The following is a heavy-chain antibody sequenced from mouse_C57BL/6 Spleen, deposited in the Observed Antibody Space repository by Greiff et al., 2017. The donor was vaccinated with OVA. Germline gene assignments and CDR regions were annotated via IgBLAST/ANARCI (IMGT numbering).Heavy chain of an antibody. V-gene: IGHV1-63*01. CDR2: IYPGGGYT. CDR3: ARSGGAGYFDV. Sequence: QVQLQQSGAELVRPGTSVKMSCKASGYTFTNYWIGWAKQRPGHGLEWIGDIYPGGGYTNYNEKFKGKATLTADKSSSTAYMQFSSLTSEDSAIYYCARSGGAGYFDVWGTGTTVTVSS. CDR1: GYTFTNYW. J-gene: IGHJ1*03. D-gene: IGHD3-2*02.